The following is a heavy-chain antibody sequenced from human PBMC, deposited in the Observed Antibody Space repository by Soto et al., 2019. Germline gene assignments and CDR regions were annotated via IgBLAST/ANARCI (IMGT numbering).Heavy chain of an antibody. CDR1: GSAFSDYY. J-gene: IGHJ5*02. Sequence: PVGSLRLSCAASGSAFSDYYMSWIRQAPGKGLEWVSYIGSGSTMYYADSVKGRFTVSRDNAKNLLYLQMNSLRAEDTAVYYCARDSYCAAARSLDPWGQGTLLTVSS. CDR3: ARDSYCAAARSLDP. D-gene: IGHD2-8*02. CDR2: IGSGSTM. V-gene: IGHV3-11*01.